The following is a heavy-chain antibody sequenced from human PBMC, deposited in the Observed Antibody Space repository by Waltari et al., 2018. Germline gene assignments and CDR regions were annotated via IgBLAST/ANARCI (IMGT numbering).Heavy chain of an antibody. V-gene: IGHV1-2*02. D-gene: IGHD2-15*01. CDR1: GYTFAGDF. Sequence: QVQLVQSGAEVKKLGASVKVSCKASGYTFAGDFMQWLRQAPGQGLEWMGLINPNSGGTNYAQSFQGRITMTRDTSISTAYMELNSLRSDDTAVYYCARSAAGTFWFDPWGQGTLVTVSA. CDR2: INPNSGGT. CDR3: ARSAAGTFWFDP. J-gene: IGHJ5*02.